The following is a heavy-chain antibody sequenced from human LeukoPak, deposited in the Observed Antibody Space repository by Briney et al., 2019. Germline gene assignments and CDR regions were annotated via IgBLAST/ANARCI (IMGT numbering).Heavy chain of an antibody. D-gene: IGHD3/OR15-3a*01. Sequence: SETLSLTCTVSGGSISDYYWNWIRQPPGKGLEWIGHIYYNENTRYNPALRSRVTISVDTSTKQLSLKLTSVTAADTAVYYCARHWLPRAFWTGSDWFDPWGQGTLVTVSS. J-gene: IGHJ5*02. CDR1: GGSISDYY. V-gene: IGHV4-59*08. CDR2: IYYNENT. CDR3: ARHWLPRAFWTGSDWFDP.